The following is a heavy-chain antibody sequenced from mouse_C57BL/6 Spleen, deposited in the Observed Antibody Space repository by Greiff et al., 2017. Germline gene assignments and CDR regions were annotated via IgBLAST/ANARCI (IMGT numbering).Heavy chain of an antibody. CDR1: GYSFTGYY. V-gene: IGHV1-42*01. J-gene: IGHJ2*01. CDR2: INPSTGGT. Sequence: EVQLQQSGPELVKPGASVKISCKASGYSFTGYYMNWVKQSPEKSLEWIGEINPSTGGTTYNQKFKAKATLTVDKSSSTAYMQLKSLTSEDSAVYYCARKLRTFDYWGQGTTLTVSS. D-gene: IGHD1-1*01. CDR3: ARKLRTFDY.